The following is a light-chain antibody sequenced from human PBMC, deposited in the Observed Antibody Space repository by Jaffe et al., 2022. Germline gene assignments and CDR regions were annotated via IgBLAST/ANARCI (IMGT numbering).Light chain of an antibody. CDR3: QQRKSWPRT. Sequence: EIVLTQSPATLSLSPGERAALSCRASQSVEYYLHWYQQKPGQPPRLLIYDASNRASGIPARFSASGSGTDFTLTISSLEPEDFAFYYCQQRKSWPRTFGQGTRLDIK. CDR1: QSVEYY. J-gene: IGKJ5*01. CDR2: DAS. V-gene: IGKV3-11*01.